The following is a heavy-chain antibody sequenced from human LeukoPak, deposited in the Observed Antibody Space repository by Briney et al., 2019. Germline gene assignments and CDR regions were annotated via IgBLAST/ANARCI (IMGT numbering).Heavy chain of an antibody. D-gene: IGHD3-10*01. Sequence: SETLSLTCTVSGGSISSYYWSWIRQPPGKGLEWIGYIYYSGSTNYNPSLKSRVTISVDTSKNQFSLKLSSVTAADTAVYYCARVQGVTMVRGVIISGGYMDVWGKGTTVTVSS. CDR3: ARVQGVTMVRGVIISGGYMDV. J-gene: IGHJ6*03. CDR2: IYYSGST. CDR1: GGSISSYY. V-gene: IGHV4-59*01.